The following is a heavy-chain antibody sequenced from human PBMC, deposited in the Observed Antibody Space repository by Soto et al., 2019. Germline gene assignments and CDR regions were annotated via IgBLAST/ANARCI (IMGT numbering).Heavy chain of an antibody. D-gene: IGHD4-17*01. CDR3: AHPRGYGVFDAYDI. Sequence: GGCLGLSCAASGFTFITYAMSWVRQAPGKGLEWVSAISAGGCSTYYADSVKGRFTISRDNSINTLYMQMNSLRTEDTAVYYCAHPRGYGVFDAYDIWGQGAMVTVSS. J-gene: IGHJ3*02. CDR2: ISAGGCST. CDR1: GFTFITYA. V-gene: IGHV3-23*01.